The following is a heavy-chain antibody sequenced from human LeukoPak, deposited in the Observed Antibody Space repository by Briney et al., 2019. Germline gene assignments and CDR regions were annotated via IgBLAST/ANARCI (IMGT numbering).Heavy chain of an antibody. D-gene: IGHD6-19*01. CDR2: MNPNSGNT. V-gene: IGHV1-8*01. Sequence: ASVKVSCKASGYTFTSYDIDWVRQATGQGLEWMGWMNPNSGNTGYAQKFQGRVTMTRNTSINTAYTELSGLRSEDTAVYYCARGGGGSGNFDYWGQGTLVTVSS. CDR1: GYTFTSYD. CDR3: ARGGGGSGNFDY. J-gene: IGHJ4*02.